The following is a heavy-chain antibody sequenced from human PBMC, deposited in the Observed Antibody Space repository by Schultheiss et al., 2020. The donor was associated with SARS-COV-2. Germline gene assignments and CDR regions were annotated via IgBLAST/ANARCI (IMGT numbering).Heavy chain of an antibody. V-gene: IGHV3-7*03. Sequence: GESLKISCAASGFTFDDYAMHWVRQAPGKGLEWVANIKQDGSEKYYVDSVKGRFTISRDNSKNTLYLQMNSLRAEDTAVYYCAKDGTSLFYYGMDVWGQGTTVTVSS. CDR2: IKQDGSEK. J-gene: IGHJ6*02. CDR1: GFTFDDYA. D-gene: IGHD2-2*01. CDR3: AKDGTSLFYYGMDV.